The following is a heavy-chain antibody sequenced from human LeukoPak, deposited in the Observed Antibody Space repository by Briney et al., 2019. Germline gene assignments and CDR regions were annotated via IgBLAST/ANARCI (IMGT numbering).Heavy chain of an antibody. Sequence: ASVKVSCKASGFTFSSSAMQWVRQARGQRLEWIGWIVVGSGNTNYAQKFQERVTITRDMSTSTAYMELSSLRSEDTAVYYCATFAAASGFDYWGQGTLVTVSS. V-gene: IGHV1-58*02. CDR2: IVVGSGNT. CDR3: ATFAAASGFDY. J-gene: IGHJ4*02. CDR1: GFTFSSSA. D-gene: IGHD2-2*01.